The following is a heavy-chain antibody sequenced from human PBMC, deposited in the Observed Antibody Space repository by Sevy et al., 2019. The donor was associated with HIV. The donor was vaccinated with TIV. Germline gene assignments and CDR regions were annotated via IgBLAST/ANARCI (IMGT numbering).Heavy chain of an antibody. CDR2: ISSSSGTI. D-gene: IGHD2-21*01. CDR1: GFTFSAYS. J-gene: IGHJ5*01. Sequence: GGSLRLSCAASGFTFSAYSMNWVRQAPGKGLEWVSYISSSSGTIYYADSVKGQFTISRDNLKSSLYLQMNGLRAEDTAVYYCARAGGDCYSKNECWFVSWGQGTLVTVSS. V-gene: IGHV3-48*01. CDR3: ARAGGDCYSKNECWFVS.